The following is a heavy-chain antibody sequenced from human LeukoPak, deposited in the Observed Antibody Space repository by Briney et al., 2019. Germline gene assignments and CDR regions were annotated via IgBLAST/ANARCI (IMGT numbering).Heavy chain of an antibody. CDR3: ARVPTTVPREGAFDI. V-gene: IGHV4-30-2*01. D-gene: IGHD4-17*01. Sequence: SETLSLTCTVSGGSISSGGYYWSWIRQPPGKGLEWIGYIYHSGSTYYNPSLKSRVTISVDRSKNQFSLKLSSVTAADTAVYYCARVPTTVPREGAFDIWGQGTMVTVSS. CDR1: GGSISSGGYY. CDR2: IYHSGST. J-gene: IGHJ3*02.